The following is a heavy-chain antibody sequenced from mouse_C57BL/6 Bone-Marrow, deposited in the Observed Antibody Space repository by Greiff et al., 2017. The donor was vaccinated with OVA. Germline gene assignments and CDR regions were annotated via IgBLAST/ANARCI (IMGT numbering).Heavy chain of an antibody. CDR2: IDPENGDT. Sequence: VHVKQSGAELVRPGASVKLSCTASGFNIKDDYMHWVKQRPEQGLEWIGWIDPENGDTEYASKFQGKATITADTSSNTAYLQLSSLTSEDTAVYYCTTIAGDYWGQGTTLTVSS. CDR3: TTIAGDY. J-gene: IGHJ2*01. V-gene: IGHV14-4*01. CDR1: GFNIKDDY.